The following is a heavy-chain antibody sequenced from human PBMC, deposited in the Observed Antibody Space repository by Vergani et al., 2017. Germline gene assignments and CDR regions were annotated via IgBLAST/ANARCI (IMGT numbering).Heavy chain of an antibody. J-gene: IGHJ5*02. V-gene: IGHV3-48*04. CDR1: GFTFSSYS. Sequence: EVQLVESGGGLVQPGGSLRLSCAASGFTFSSYSMNWVRQAPGKGLEWVSYISSSSSTIYYADSVKGRFTISRDNAKNSLYLQMNSLRAEDTAVYYCARAGYSSSWYWFDPWGQGTLVTVSS. CDR3: ARAGYSSSWYWFDP. CDR2: ISSSSSTI. D-gene: IGHD6-13*01.